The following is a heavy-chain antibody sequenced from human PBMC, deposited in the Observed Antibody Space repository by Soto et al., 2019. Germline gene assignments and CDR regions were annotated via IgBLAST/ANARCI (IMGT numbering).Heavy chain of an antibody. Sequence: QVQLVQSGAEVKKPGSSVKVSCKASGGTFNKYAIDWVRQAPGQGLEWMGGIIPLFGTANYAQKFQGRVTITADEATSTAYMELSSLRSEDTAVYYCARQFDYDTSGCYYAYWGQGTLVTVSS. CDR2: IIPLFGTA. V-gene: IGHV1-69*01. CDR3: ARQFDYDTSGCYYAY. D-gene: IGHD3-22*01. CDR1: GGTFNKYA. J-gene: IGHJ4*02.